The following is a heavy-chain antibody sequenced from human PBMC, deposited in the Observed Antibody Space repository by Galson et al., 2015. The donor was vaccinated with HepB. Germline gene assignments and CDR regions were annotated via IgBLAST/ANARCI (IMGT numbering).Heavy chain of an antibody. J-gene: IGHJ5*01. CDR3: AKGYGLFDS. Sequence: SLRLSCAASGFAFDSHAMSWVRQAPGKGLEWISGISGNGDSTFYGDSVKGRFTVSRDNSNNKLYLQMNSRGAEDAGLYFCAKGYGLFDSWGQGILVTVSS. CDR2: ISGNGDST. V-gene: IGHV3-23*01. CDR1: GFAFDSHA. D-gene: IGHD5-18*01.